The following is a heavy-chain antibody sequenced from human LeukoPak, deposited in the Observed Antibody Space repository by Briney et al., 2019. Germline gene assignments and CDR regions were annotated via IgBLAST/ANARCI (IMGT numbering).Heavy chain of an antibody. CDR2: IYHSGST. D-gene: IGHD3-10*01. CDR3: ARVGGGIIID. V-gene: IGHV4-30-2*01. J-gene: IGHJ4*02. Sequence: SETLSLTCAVSGGSISSGGYSWSWIRQPPGKGLEWIGYIYHSGSTYYNPSLKSRVTISVDGSKNQFSLKLSSVTAADTAVYYCARVGGGIIIDWGQGTLVTVSS. CDR1: GGSISSGGYS.